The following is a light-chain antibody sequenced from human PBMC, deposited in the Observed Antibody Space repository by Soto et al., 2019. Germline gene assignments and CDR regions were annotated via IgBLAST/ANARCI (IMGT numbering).Light chain of an antibody. J-gene: IGKJ1*01. CDR3: QHYNSYSEA. CDR1: QGISNY. CDR2: AAS. V-gene: IGKV1-27*01. Sequence: DIQMTQSPSSLSASLVDRVTITCRASQGISNYLAWYQQKPGKVPKLLIYAASTLQSGVPSRFSGSGSGTEFTLTISSLQPDDFATYHCQHYNSYSEAFGQGNKV.